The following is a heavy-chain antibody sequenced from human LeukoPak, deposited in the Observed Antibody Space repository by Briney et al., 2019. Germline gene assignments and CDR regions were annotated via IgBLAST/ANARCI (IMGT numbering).Heavy chain of an antibody. J-gene: IGHJ4*02. D-gene: IGHD5-18*01. CDR2: IYTSGST. Sequence: PSETLSLTCTVSGGSISSGSYYWSWIRQPAGKGLEWIGRIYTSGSTNYNPSLKSRVTISVDTSKNQFSLKLSSVTAADTAVYYCARLIQLWHTNHYFDYWGQGTLVTVSS. CDR3: ARLIQLWHTNHYFDY. V-gene: IGHV4-61*02. CDR1: GGSISSGSYY.